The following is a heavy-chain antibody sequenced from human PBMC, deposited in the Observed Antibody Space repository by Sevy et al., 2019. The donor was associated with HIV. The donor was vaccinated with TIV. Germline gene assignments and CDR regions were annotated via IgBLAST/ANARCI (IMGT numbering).Heavy chain of an antibody. CDR3: ARGIAVAGTAVFDY. J-gene: IGHJ4*02. D-gene: IGHD6-19*01. V-gene: IGHV3-7*04. Sequence: GGSLRLSCAASGFTFNSYWMSWVRQAPGKGLEWVANIKQDGSEKYYVDSVKGRFTISRDNAKNSLYLQMNSLRVEDTAVYYCARGIAVAGTAVFDYWGQGTLVTVSS. CDR2: IKQDGSEK. CDR1: GFTFNSYW.